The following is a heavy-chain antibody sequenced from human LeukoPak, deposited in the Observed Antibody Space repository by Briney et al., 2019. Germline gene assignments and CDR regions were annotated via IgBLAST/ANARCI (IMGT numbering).Heavy chain of an antibody. V-gene: IGHV5-51*01. CDR1: GYSFTSYW. D-gene: IGHD6-6*01. CDR3: ARLDIEYSSSSLRY. CDR2: IYPGDSAT. Sequence: GESLKISCQGSGYSFTSYWIGWVRQMPGKGLEWMGIIYPGDSATRYSPSFQGQVTISADKSISTAYLQWSSLKASDTAMYYCARLDIEYSSSSLRYWGQGTLVTVSS. J-gene: IGHJ4*02.